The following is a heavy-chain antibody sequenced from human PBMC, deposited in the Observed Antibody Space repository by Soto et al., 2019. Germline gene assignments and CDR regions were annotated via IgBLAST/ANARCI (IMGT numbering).Heavy chain of an antibody. J-gene: IGHJ4*02. CDR1: GGSINSGGYP. D-gene: IGHD1-26*01. Sequence: QLRLQESGSGLVKPSQTLSLTCSVSGGSINSGGYPWSWIRQPPGKGLEWIGFTVHGGSTYYNPARKSRVTITLDRSRNQFSLNLNSVTAADTAVYYCARGGSATFPFDYWGQGALVTVSS. V-gene: IGHV4-30-2*01. CDR2: TVHGGST. CDR3: ARGGSATFPFDY.